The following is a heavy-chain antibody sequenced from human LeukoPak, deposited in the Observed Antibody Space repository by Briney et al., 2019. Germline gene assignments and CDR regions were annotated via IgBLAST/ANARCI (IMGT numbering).Heavy chain of an antibody. CDR3: ARQGGSYEDYFDY. J-gene: IGHJ4*02. D-gene: IGHD1-26*01. V-gene: IGHV1-69*13. Sequence: SVKVSCKASGGTFSSYAISWVRQAPGQGLEWMGGIIPIFGTANYAQKFQGRVTITADESTSTAYMELSSLRSEDTAGYYCARQGGSYEDYFDYWGQGTLVTVSS. CDR1: GGTFSSYA. CDR2: IIPIFGTA.